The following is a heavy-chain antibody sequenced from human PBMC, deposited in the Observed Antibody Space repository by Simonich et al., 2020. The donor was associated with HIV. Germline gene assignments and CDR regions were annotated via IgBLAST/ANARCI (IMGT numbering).Heavy chain of an antibody. J-gene: IGHJ4*02. CDR1: IGDN. D-gene: IGHD2-2*01. V-gene: IGHV4-34*01. CDR2: INYSGST. Sequence: IGDNWSSIRQPQGKGLEWTWDINYSGSTNYNPSLKSRVTMSVDTSKNQFSQKLSSVTAADTAVYYCARGFYQRLYNFDYWGQGTLVTVSS. CDR3: ARGFYQRLYNFDY.